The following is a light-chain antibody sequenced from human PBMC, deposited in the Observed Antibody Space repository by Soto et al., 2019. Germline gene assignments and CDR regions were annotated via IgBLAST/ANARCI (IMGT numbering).Light chain of an antibody. CDR1: QSVNSN. CDR2: DAS. Sequence: EIVMTQSPATLSLSPGERATLSCRASQSVNSNLAWYQQKAGQAPRLLIYDASNRATGIPARFSGSGSGTEFTLTISSLQSEDFAVYYCQQYNNWPRTFGQGTKVDI. CDR3: QQYNNWPRT. V-gene: IGKV3-15*01. J-gene: IGKJ1*01.